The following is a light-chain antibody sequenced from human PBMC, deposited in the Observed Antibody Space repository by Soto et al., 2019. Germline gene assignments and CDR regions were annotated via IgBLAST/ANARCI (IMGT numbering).Light chain of an antibody. CDR2: DAS. Sequence: EIVLTQSPATLSLSPGERAILSCRASQSVSTFFAWYQQKPGQAPRLLIYDASERATGIPARFSGSGSGTDFTLTIYSLEPEDFAVYYCQHRFNWPLTFGGGTTVELK. J-gene: IGKJ4*01. CDR1: QSVSTF. V-gene: IGKV3-11*01. CDR3: QHRFNWPLT.